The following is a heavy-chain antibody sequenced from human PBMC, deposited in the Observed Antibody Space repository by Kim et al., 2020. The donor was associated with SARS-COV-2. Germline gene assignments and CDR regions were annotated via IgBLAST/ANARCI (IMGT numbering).Heavy chain of an antibody. J-gene: IGHJ6*02. CDR3: AREVGATPRSHYGMDV. D-gene: IGHD1-26*01. CDR2: IYTSGST. Sequence: SETLSLTCTVSGGSISSGSYYWSWIRQPAGKGLEWIGRIYTSGSTNYNPSLKSRVTISVDTSKNQFSLKLSSVTAADTAVYYCAREVGATPRSHYGMDVWGQGTTVTVSS. V-gene: IGHV4-61*02. CDR1: GGSISSGSYY.